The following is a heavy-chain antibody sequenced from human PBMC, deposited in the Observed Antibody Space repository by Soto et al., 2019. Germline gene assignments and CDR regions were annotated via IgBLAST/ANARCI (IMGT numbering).Heavy chain of an antibody. CDR1: GGSIGSYY. CDR3: ARLVDGS. CDR2: IYYSGSTNSGST. D-gene: IGHD3-10*01. Sequence: SETLSLTCSVSGGSIGSYYWSWIGQPPGKGLEWVGYIYYSGSTNSGSTNYNPSLKSRVTISVDTSKNKFSLKLSSVTAADTAVYCCARLVDGSWGQGTLVTVSS. V-gene: IGHV4-59*08. J-gene: IGHJ5*02.